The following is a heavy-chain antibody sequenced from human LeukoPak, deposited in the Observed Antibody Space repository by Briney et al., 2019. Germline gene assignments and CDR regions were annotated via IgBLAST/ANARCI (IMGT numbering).Heavy chain of an antibody. CDR1: GYTFTGYY. CDR3: ARDNSSGWPYYYYYMDV. D-gene: IGHD6-19*01. J-gene: IGHJ6*03. V-gene: IGHV1-2*02. CDR2: INPNSGGT. Sequence: ASVKVSCKASGYTFTGYYMHWVRQAPGQGLEWMGWINPNSGGTNYAQKLQGRVTMTTDTSTSTAYMELRSLRSDDTAVYYCARDNSSGWPYYYYYMDVWGKGTTVTVSS.